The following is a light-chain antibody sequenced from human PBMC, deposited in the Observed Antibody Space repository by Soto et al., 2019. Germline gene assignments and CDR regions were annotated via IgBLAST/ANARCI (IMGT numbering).Light chain of an antibody. J-gene: IGLJ2*01. Sequence: QSALTQPASVSGSPGQSITISCTGTSSDVGSYNLVSWYQQHPGKAPKLMIYEVNKWPSGVSNRFSGSKSGNTASLTISGLQADDEADYYCCSFAGSATWIFGGGTKVTVL. CDR1: SSDVGSYNL. CDR3: CSFAGSATWI. V-gene: IGLV2-23*02. CDR2: EVN.